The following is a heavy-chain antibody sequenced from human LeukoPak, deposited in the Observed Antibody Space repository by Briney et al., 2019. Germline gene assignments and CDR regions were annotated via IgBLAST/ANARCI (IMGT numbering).Heavy chain of an antibody. D-gene: IGHD1-20*01. CDR3: ARDAYNWNDGSGAFDI. Sequence: PSETLSLTCTVSGGSISSYYWSWIRQPPGKGLEWIGYIYYSGSTNYNPSLKSRVTISVDTSKNQFSLKLSSVTAADTAVYYCARDAYNWNDGSGAFDIWGQGTMVTVSS. CDR2: IYYSGST. J-gene: IGHJ3*02. CDR1: GGSISSYY. V-gene: IGHV4-59*01.